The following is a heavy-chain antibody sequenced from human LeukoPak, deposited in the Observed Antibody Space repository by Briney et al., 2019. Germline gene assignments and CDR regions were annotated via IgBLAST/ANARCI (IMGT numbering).Heavy chain of an antibody. D-gene: IGHD2-8*01. CDR1: GYTFTGYY. CDR3: ASNGGEGAKDYFDN. J-gene: IGHJ4*02. V-gene: IGHV1-2*02. Sequence: ASVKVSCKASGYTFTGYYIHWVRQAPGQGLEWMGWISPNSGGTNYAQKFQGRVTMTRDTSIRTAYMELSRLRSDDTAVFYCASNGGEGAKDYFDNWGQVTLVTVYS. CDR2: ISPNSGGT.